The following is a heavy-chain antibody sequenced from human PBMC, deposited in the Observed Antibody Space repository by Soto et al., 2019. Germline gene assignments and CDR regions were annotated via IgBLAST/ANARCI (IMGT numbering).Heavy chain of an antibody. V-gene: IGHV3-30*18. CDR3: AKALMHQLLFGYSYYYYGLDV. Sequence: GGSLRLSCAASGFTFSSYGMHWVRQAPGKGLEWVAVISYDGSNKYYADSVKGRFTISRDNSKNTLYLQMNSLRAEDTAVYYCAKALMHQLLFGYSYYYYGLDVCGQGTTVTVSS. J-gene: IGHJ6*02. CDR1: GFTFSSYG. CDR2: ISYDGSNK. D-gene: IGHD2-2*01.